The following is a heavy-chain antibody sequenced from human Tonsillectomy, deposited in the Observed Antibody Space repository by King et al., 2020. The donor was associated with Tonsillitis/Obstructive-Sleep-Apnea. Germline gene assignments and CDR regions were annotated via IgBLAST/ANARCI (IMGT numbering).Heavy chain of an antibody. CDR1: GFIFSDYY. Sequence: VQLVESGGGLVKPGGSLRLSCADSGFIFSDYYMSWIRQAPGKGLEWVSYISSSSSYTNYADSVKGRFTISRDNAKNSLYLQMNSLRAEDTAVYYCASMSGYSYVTFGFDYWGQGTLVTVSS. D-gene: IGHD5-18*01. CDR2: ISSSSSYT. J-gene: IGHJ4*02. V-gene: IGHV3-11*06. CDR3: ASMSGYSYVTFGFDY.